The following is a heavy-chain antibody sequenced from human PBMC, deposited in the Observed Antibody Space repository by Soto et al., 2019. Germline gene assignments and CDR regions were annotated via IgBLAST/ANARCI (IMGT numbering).Heavy chain of an antibody. CDR1: GYTFTDYA. CDR3: ARETGYTFGSLNY. J-gene: IGHJ4*02. V-gene: IGHV1-3*01. CDR2: MNAGVGNT. Sequence: HVELVQSGADVKKPGASVTISCKASGYTFTDYALHWVRQAPGQRLEWMGWMNAGVGNTLYSQTFQGRITINWDTSASTAYMDLNSLKSEDTAIYYCARETGYTFGSLNYWGPGTLVNVSS. D-gene: IGHD5-18*01.